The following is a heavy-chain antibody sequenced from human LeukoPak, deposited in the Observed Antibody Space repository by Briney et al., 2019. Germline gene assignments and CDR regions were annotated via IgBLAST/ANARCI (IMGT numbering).Heavy chain of an antibody. CDR3: ARFFGYSYGRDWFDP. CDR1: GYSISSGHY. CDR2: IYHSGST. Sequence: SETLSLTCTVSGYSISSGHYWGWIRQPPGKGLEWIGSIYHSGSTYYNPSLKSRVTVSVDTSKNQFSLKLSSVTAADTAVYYCARFFGYSYGRDWFDPWGQGTLVTVSS. J-gene: IGHJ5*02. V-gene: IGHV4-38-2*02. D-gene: IGHD5-18*01.